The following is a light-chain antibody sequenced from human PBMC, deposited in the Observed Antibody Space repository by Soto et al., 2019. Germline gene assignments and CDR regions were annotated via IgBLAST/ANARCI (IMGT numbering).Light chain of an antibody. Sequence: IQLTQFPSSLSASVGDKVTITCRASQGIGSYLAWYQQKPGNAPRLLIYAASTLQSGVPSRFSGSGSGTDFTLTISSVQPEDFAAYYCQQLDSYPITFGQWTR. CDR1: QGIGSY. J-gene: IGKJ5*01. V-gene: IGKV1-9*01. CDR2: AAS. CDR3: QQLDSYPIT.